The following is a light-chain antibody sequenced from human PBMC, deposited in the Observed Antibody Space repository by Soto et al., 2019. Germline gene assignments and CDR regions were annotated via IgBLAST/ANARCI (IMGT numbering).Light chain of an antibody. CDR1: QSLSIY. CDR3: QQRANWPLT. V-gene: IGKV3-11*01. J-gene: IGKJ4*01. Sequence: EIVLTQSPATLSLSPGERATLSCRASQSLSIYLAWYQQKPGQAPMLLIYDASNRATGIPARFSGSGSVTDFTLTVSSLEPEEFAVYYCQQRANWPLTFGGGTKVEI. CDR2: DAS.